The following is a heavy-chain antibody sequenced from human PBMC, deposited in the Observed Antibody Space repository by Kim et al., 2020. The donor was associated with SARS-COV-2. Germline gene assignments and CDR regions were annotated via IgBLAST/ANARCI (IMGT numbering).Heavy chain of an antibody. Sequence: GGSLRLSCAAAGFTFSSYEMNWVRQAPGKGLEWVSYISGSTNFIDYIDSVKGHFTISRDNAKNSLFLQMNSLRVEDTAVYYCARFNVVADAFDLWGQGTVVTVSS. CDR1: GFTFSSYE. J-gene: IGHJ3*01. V-gene: IGHV3-48*03. CDR3: ARFNVVADAFDL. CDR2: ISGSTNFI. D-gene: IGHD2-8*01.